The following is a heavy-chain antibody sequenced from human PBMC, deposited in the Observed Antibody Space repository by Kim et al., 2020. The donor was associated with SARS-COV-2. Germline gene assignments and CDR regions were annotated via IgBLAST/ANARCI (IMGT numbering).Heavy chain of an antibody. Sequence: SETLSLTCAVYGGSFSGFYWTWIRQPPGKGLEWIGEINQSGSTNYNPSFKSRVTVSVDTSKNQFSLNLTSVTAADTAVYYCANLHPYFEASPKGPSVFPLAPCSRSTSESTAALGCLVKDYFPMD. CDR2: INQSGST. CDR3: ANLHPYFEASPKGPSVFPLAPCSRSTSESTAALGCLVKDYFPMD. CDR1: GGSFSGFY. D-gene: IGHD3-9*01. V-gene: IGHV4-34*01. J-gene: IGHJ6*03.